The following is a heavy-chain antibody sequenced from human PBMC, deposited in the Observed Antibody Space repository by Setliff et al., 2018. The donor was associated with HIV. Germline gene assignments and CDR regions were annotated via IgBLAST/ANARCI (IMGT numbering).Heavy chain of an antibody. CDR3: ARGMDYYDTSGYYQYYLDC. CDR1: GYSFTDYY. J-gene: IGHJ4*02. Sequence: ASVKVSCKASGYSFTDYYIHWVRQAPGQGLEWMGWINPKSDGTNYAQKFQGWITMTRDTSISTAYMELSRLRSDDTAVYYCARGMDYYDTSGYYQYYLDCWGQGTLVTVSS. V-gene: IGHV1-2*04. D-gene: IGHD3-22*01. CDR2: INPKSDGT.